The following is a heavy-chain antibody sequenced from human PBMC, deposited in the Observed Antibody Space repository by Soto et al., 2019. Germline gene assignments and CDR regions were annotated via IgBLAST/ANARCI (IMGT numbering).Heavy chain of an antibody. CDR1: GFTFDGYA. CDR3: AKSPNFYCSSYHCYKYYFDY. D-gene: IGHD2-2*01. CDR2: IGGSGDGT. J-gene: IGHJ4*02. Sequence: AGGSLRLSCAASGFTFDGYAMSWVRQAPGKGLQWVSTIGGSGDGTYYADSVKGRFTISRDNSMNTLYLQMNGLRTEDTAVYYCAKSPNFYCSSYHCYKYYFDYWGQGTLVTVPS. V-gene: IGHV3-23*01.